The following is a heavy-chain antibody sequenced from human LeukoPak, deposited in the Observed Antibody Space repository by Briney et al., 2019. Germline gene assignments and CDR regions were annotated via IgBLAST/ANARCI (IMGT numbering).Heavy chain of an antibody. V-gene: IGHV3-30*18. J-gene: IGHJ4*02. D-gene: IGHD2-2*01. CDR3: AKGPPRGTAADIDY. Sequence: GGSLRLSCAACVFTFNNYGMHWVRQAPGKGLEWVGVISYDGRNIHNPDSVKGRFTTSRDISTATLWLQMNSLRTDDTAVYYCAKGPPRGTAADIDYWGQGTLVTVSS. CDR1: VFTFNNYG. CDR2: ISYDGRNI.